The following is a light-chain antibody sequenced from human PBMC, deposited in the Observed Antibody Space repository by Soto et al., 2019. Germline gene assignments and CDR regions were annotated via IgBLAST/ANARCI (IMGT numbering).Light chain of an antibody. J-gene: IGLJ1*01. Sequence: QSVLTQPRSVSGSPGQSVTISCSGTNSDLGGYNYVSWYQQHPGKAPKLMIYEVSNRPSGVSNRFSGSKSGNTASLTISGLQAEDEADYYCSSYTSSSPYVFGTGTKVTVL. CDR1: NSDLGGYNY. CDR3: SSYTSSSPYV. V-gene: IGLV2-14*01. CDR2: EVS.